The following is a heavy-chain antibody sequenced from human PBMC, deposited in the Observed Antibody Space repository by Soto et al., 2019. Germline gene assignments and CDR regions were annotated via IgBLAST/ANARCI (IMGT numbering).Heavy chain of an antibody. V-gene: IGHV2-26*01. CDR2: IFSNDEK. CDR3: ARNPHTAMSCDY. J-gene: IGHJ4*02. D-gene: IGHD5-18*01. CDR1: GFSLSNARMG. Sequence: NPTETLTLTGTVSGFSLSNARMGVSWIRQPPGKALEWLAHIFSNDEKSYSTYLKSRLTISKDTSKSQVVLTMTNMGPVDTDTYYCARNPHTAMSCDYWGQGTLV.